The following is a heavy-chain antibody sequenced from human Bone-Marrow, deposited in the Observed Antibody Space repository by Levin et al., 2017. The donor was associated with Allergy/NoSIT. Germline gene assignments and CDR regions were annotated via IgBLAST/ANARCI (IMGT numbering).Heavy chain of an antibody. CDR1: GFTFSSYG. V-gene: IGHV3-30*18. Sequence: GGSLRLSCAASGFTFSSYGMHWVRQAPGKGLEWVAVISYDGSNKYYADSVKGRFTISRDNSKNTLYLQMNSLRAEDTAVYYCAKGDFSGVDPPLAHWGQGTLVTVSS. D-gene: IGHD3-3*01. CDR3: AKGDFSGVDPPLAH. CDR2: ISYDGSNK. J-gene: IGHJ4*02.